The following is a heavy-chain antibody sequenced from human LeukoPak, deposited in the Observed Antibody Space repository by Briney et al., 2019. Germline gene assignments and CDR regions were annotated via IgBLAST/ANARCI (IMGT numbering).Heavy chain of an antibody. CDR2: IYYSGNT. Sequence: SETLSLTCTVSGVSISSSNSYWGWIRQPPGKGLEWIGSIYYSGNTYDNASLKSQVSISIDTSKNQFSLRLTSVTAADTAVYYCTRGVGSGYSDDWGQGTLVTVSS. CDR3: TRGVGSGYSDD. J-gene: IGHJ4*02. CDR1: GVSISSSNSY. D-gene: IGHD3-22*01. V-gene: IGHV4-39*01.